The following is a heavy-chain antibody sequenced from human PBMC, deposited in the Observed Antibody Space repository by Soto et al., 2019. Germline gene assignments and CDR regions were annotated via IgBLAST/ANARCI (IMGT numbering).Heavy chain of an antibody. CDR3: VKEGWGRTAWLDWFDP. CDR2: ISGSGGST. CDR1: GFTFSSYA. J-gene: IGHJ5*02. D-gene: IGHD3-16*01. V-gene: IGHV3-23*01. Sequence: PGGSLRLSCAASGFTFSSYAMSWVRQAPGKGLEWVSAISGSGGSTYYADSVKGRFTISRDNSKNTLYLQMNSLRAEDTAVYYCVKEGWGRTAWLDWFDPWGQGTLVTVSS.